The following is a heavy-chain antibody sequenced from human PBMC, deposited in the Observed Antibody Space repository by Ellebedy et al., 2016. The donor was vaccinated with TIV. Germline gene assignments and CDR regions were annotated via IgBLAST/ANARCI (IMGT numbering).Heavy chain of an antibody. J-gene: IGHJ6*02. D-gene: IGHD3-16*01. V-gene: IGHV3-21*01. CDR3: ARDLGYGMDV. CDR1: GFIFNSYR. Sequence: GESLKISCSASGFIFNSYRYNWVRQAPGKGLEWISSISRRSTYLHYVDSVKGRFTISRDNAENSLYLQMNSLKAEDTAVYYCARDLGYGMDVWGQGTTVTVSS. CDR2: ISRRSTYL.